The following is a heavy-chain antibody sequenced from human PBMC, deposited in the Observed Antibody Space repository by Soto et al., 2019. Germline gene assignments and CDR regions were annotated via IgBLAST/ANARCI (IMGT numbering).Heavy chain of an antibody. D-gene: IGHD3-10*01. CDR3: ASGDYGSGSYYNAPFDY. Sequence: ASVKVSCKASGGTFSSYAISWVRQAPGQGLEWMGGIIPIFGTANYAQKFQGRVTITADESTSTAYMELSSLRSEDTAVYYCASGDYGSGSYYNAPFDYWGQGTLVTVSS. CDR1: GGTFSSYA. CDR2: IIPIFGTA. J-gene: IGHJ4*02. V-gene: IGHV1-69*13.